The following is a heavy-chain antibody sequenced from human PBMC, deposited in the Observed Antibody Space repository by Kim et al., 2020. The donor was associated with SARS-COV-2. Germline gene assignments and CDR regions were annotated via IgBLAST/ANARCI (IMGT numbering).Heavy chain of an antibody. CDR3: ARDNGYGDYFDY. D-gene: IGHD4-17*01. V-gene: IGHV3-66*01. J-gene: IGHJ4*02. Sequence: YYADSVKGRFTISRDNSKNTLYLQMNSLRAEDTAVYYCARDNGYGDYFDYWGQGTLVTVSS.